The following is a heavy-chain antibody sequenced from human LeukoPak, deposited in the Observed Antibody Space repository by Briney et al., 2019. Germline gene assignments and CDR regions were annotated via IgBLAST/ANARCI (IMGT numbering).Heavy chain of an antibody. D-gene: IGHD2-2*01. CDR3: ARLGSTFDI. J-gene: IGHJ3*02. V-gene: IGHV4-59*08. CDR2: IYYSGST. CDR1: GGSISSYY. Sequence: SETLSLTCTVSGGSISSYYWSWIRQPPGKGLEWIGYIYYSGSTNYNPSVKSRVTISVDTSKNHFSLKLSSVTAADTAVYYCARLGSTFDIWGQGTMVTVSS.